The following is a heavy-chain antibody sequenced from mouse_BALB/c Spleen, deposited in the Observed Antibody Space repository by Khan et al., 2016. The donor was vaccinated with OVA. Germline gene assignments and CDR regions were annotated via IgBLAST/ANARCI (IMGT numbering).Heavy chain of an antibody. CDR1: GYTFTTYW. CDR3: ARRGVYGIVAY. Sequence: QVQLKQSGAELAKPGASVKMSCKASGYTFTTYWMHWVKQRPGQGLDWIGYINPSTGYTEYNQKFKDKATLTADKSSSTAYMKLNSLTSEDSAVYYWARRGVYGIVAYWGQGTLVTVSA. J-gene: IGHJ3*01. V-gene: IGHV1-7*01. CDR2: INPSTGYT. D-gene: IGHD2-1*01.